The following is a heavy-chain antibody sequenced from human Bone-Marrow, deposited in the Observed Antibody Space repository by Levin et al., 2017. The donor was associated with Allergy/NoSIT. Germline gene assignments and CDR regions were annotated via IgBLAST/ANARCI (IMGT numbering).Heavy chain of an antibody. D-gene: IGHD3-10*01. CDR2: IHAGGST. CDR1: GFAVSSNY. CDR3: AREDIRSPIYLMGSYPFDR. J-gene: IGHJ3*02. Sequence: HPGGSLRLSCAASGFAVSSNYLNWVRQAPGKGLEWVSSIHAGGSTYYADSVKGRFTISTDNSKNPLYLQMNSLRVEDTAVYYCAREDIRSPIYLMGSYPFDRWGQGTMVTVSS. V-gene: IGHV3-53*01.